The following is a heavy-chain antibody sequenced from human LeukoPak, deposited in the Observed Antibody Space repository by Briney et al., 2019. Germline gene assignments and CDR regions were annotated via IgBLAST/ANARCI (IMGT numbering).Heavy chain of an antibody. CDR2: INSDGSST. Sequence: QPGGSLRLSCAASGFTFSSYWMHWVRQAPGKGLVWVSRINSDGSSTSYADSVKGRFTISRDNAKNTLYLQMNSLRAEDTAVCYCASEGYSNYNFDYWGQGTLVTVSS. D-gene: IGHD4-11*01. J-gene: IGHJ4*02. CDR1: GFTFSSYW. V-gene: IGHV3-74*01. CDR3: ASEGYSNYNFDY.